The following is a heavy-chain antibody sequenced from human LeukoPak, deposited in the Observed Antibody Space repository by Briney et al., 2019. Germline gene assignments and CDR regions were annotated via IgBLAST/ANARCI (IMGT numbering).Heavy chain of an antibody. CDR3: ARDRIYCSSTSCYTEEIDY. CDR1: GGTFISYT. J-gene: IGHJ4*02. V-gene: IGHV1-2*02. CDR2: INPNSGGT. D-gene: IGHD2-2*02. Sequence: ASVKVSCKASGGTFISYTISWVRQAPGQGLEGMGWINPNSGGTNYAQKFQGRVTMTRDTSISTAYMELSRLRSDDTAVYYCARDRIYCSSTSCYTEEIDYWGQGTLVTVSS.